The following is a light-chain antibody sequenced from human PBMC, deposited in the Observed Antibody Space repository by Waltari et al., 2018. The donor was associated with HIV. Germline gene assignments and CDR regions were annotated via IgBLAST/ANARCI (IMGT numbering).Light chain of an antibody. V-gene: IGLV1-51*01. Sequence: QSVLTQPPSVSATPGQTVTISCSGSSSNIATNYVSCYQHFPGTVPKVLIYDNHKRSSGIPDRFSGSKSGTSATLDISGLQTGDEAHYYCGTWDTSLSAWIFGTGTKVTVL. CDR3: GTWDTSLSAWI. CDR2: DNH. CDR1: SSNIATNY. J-gene: IGLJ1*01.